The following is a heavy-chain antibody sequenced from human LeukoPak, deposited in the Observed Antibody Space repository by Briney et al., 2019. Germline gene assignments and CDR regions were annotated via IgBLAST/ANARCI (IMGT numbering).Heavy chain of an antibody. CDR3: ARDLNVDTSMFGH. V-gene: IGHV3-53*01. D-gene: IGHD2/OR15-2a*01. J-gene: IGHJ5*02. CDR2: FYSGGTT. CDR1: GFTVSRTH. Sequence: PAGSLSLSCAGSGFTVSRTHMSWVRLAPGKGLEWVSTFYSGGTTKYADSVRGRFTISRDTATNTVSLQMNSLKVEDTAVYYCARDLNVDTSMFGHWGQGTLVTVSS.